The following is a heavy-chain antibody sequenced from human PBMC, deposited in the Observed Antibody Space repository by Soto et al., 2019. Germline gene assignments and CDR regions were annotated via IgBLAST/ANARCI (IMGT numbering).Heavy chain of an antibody. V-gene: IGHV6-1*01. CDR3: ARSEEDSDYYYYGLDV. D-gene: IGHD2-15*01. J-gene: IGHJ6*02. CDR1: GHSVSIRSGA. CDR2: TYYRSRWYS. Sequence: SQTLTLSCVIPGHSVSIRSGACNWVRQSPSRVFEWLGRTYYRSRWYSDFAVSVRGRIVINADTSKNQFSLQLNSVTPEDTAVYFCARSEEDSDYYYYGLDVWGQGTTVTSP.